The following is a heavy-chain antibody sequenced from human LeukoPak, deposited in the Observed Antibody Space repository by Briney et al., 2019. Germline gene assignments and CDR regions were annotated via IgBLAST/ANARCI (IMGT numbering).Heavy chain of an antibody. J-gene: IGHJ4*02. D-gene: IGHD3-22*01. V-gene: IGHV3-23*01. CDR2: ISGSGDNT. CDR3: AKGSYYDSSGSFYFDY. Sequence: GSLGLPCSASGFTFSSYAMSWVRQAPGKGLEWVSGISGSGDNTYYADSVKGRFTISRDNSKNTLYVQVNSLGTEDTAAYYCAKGSYYDSSGSFYFDYWGQGTLVTVSS. CDR1: GFTFSSYA.